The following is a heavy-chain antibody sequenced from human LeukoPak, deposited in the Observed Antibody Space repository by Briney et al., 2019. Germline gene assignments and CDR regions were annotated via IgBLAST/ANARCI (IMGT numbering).Heavy chain of an antibody. D-gene: IGHD6-19*01. CDR2: IIPIFGST. V-gene: IGHV1-69*13. CDR3: ARREYTSGWFSRSPEAFDI. J-gene: IGHJ3*02. Sequence: SVKVSCKAPGGTFSSNAISWVRQAHGQGLEWMGNIIPIFGSTNYAQKLQGRVTITADEATSTVYMELSSLRSDDTAVYYCARREYTSGWFSRSPEAFDIWGLGTMVTVSS. CDR1: GGTFSSNA.